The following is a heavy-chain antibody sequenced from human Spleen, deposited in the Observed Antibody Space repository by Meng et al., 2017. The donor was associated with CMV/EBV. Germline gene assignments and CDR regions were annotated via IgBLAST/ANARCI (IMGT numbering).Heavy chain of an antibody. Sequence: SETLSLTCTVSGGPISSYYWSWIRQPPGKGLEWIGYIYYSGSTNYNPSLKSRVTISVDTSKNQFSLKLSSVTAADTAVYYCARDNGSDGGYNPYWYFDLWGRGTLVTVSS. D-gene: IGHD5-24*01. CDR3: ARDNGSDGGYNPYWYFDL. CDR1: GGPISSYY. CDR2: IYYSGST. V-gene: IGHV4-59*01. J-gene: IGHJ2*01.